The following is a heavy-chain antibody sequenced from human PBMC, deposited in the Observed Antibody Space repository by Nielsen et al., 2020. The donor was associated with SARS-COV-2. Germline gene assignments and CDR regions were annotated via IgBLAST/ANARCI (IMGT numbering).Heavy chain of an antibody. D-gene: IGHD5-18*01. CDR3: ARDYSFGRPFDY. CDR2: ISGENDDT. Sequence: ASVKVSCKASGYPFTSYGVSWVRQAPGQGLEWMGWISGENDDTKYVEKFQGRVTMTTDTSTRTAYMELRSLNFDDTAVYYCARDYSFGRPFDYWGQGTLVTVSP. V-gene: IGHV1-18*01. J-gene: IGHJ4*02. CDR1: GYPFTSYG.